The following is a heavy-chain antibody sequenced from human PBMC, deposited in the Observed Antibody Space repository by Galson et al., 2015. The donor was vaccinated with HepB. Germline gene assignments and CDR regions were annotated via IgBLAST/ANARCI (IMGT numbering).Heavy chain of an antibody. Sequence: TLSLTCTVSGGSISSGDYYWSWIRQPPGKGLEWIGYNYYSGSTYYNPSLKSRVTISVDTSKNQFSLKLSSVTAADTAVYYCARLHDCSSTSCYGLAFDIWGQGTMVTVSS. CDR3: ARLHDCSSTSCYGLAFDI. V-gene: IGHV4-30-4*01. J-gene: IGHJ3*02. CDR2: NYYSGST. D-gene: IGHD2-2*01. CDR1: GGSISSGDYY.